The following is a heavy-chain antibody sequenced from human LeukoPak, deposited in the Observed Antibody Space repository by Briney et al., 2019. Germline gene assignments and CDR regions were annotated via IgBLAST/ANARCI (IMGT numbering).Heavy chain of an antibody. CDR2: ISVGGAN. D-gene: IGHD1-26*01. CDR3: ARGFPLYSGTYSDTFDI. J-gene: IGHJ3*02. Sequence: KSSETLSLTCTVSGGSISTFYWNWIRQSPGKGLEWIGYISVGGANNYNPSLKSRVSISVDTSKNQFSLRLSSVTAADTALYYCARGFPLYSGTYSDTFDIWGRGTMVTVSS. CDR1: GGSISTFY. V-gene: IGHV4-59*01.